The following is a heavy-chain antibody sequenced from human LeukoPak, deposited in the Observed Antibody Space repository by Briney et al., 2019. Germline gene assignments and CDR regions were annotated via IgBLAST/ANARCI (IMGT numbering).Heavy chain of an antibody. CDR3: ARPSSGNSWSPPDY. V-gene: IGHV3-23*01. J-gene: IGHJ4*02. D-gene: IGHD6-13*01. Sequence: PGGSLRLSCAASGFTFNNYVMSWVRQAPGKGLEWVSTINGGGYNTYYADSVKGRFTISRDNSKNTLYLQLNSLRADDTAVYFCARPSSGNSWSPPDYWGQGTLVTVSS. CDR2: INGGGYNT. CDR1: GFTFNNYV.